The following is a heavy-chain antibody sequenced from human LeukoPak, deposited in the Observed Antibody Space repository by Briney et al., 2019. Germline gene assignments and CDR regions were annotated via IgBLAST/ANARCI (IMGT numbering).Heavy chain of an antibody. CDR2: INPNSGGT. CDR1: GYTFTGYY. CDR3: ARTAYCGGNCYFNFDY. V-gene: IGHV1-2*02. Sequence: ASVKVSCKASGYTFTGYYMHWVRQAPGQGLEWMGWINPNSGGTNYAQKFQGRVTMTRDTSISTAYMELSRLRSDDTAVYYCARTAYCGGNCYFNFDYWGRGTLVTVSS. J-gene: IGHJ4*02. D-gene: IGHD2-21*02.